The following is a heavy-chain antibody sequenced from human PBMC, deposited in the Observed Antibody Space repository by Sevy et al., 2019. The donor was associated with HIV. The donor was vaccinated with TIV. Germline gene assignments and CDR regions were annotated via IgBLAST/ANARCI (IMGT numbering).Heavy chain of an antibody. Sequence: SKTLSLTCTAYGASFSDFYWNWIRQPPGKGLEWIGEINHSEVTNYNPSLKSRVTISVDASNSQFSLKLTSVTAADTAVYYCARFDTKIKIFGVPRGAYWGPGTLVTVSS. D-gene: IGHD3-3*01. J-gene: IGHJ4*02. V-gene: IGHV4-34*01. CDR2: INHSEVT. CDR1: GASFSDFY. CDR3: ARFDTKIKIFGVPRGAY.